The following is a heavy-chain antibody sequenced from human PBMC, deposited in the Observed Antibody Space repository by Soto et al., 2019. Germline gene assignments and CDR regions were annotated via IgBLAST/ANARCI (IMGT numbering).Heavy chain of an antibody. CDR2: INHSGST. CDR1: GGSFSGYY. Sequence: PSETLSLTCAVYGGSFSGYYWSLIRQPPGKGLEWIGEINHSGSTNYNPSLKSRVTISVDTSKNQFSLKLSSVTAAGTAVYYCARGATVTSYYYYYYMDVWGKGTTVTVSS. V-gene: IGHV4-34*01. J-gene: IGHJ6*03. D-gene: IGHD4-17*01. CDR3: ARGATVTSYYYYYYMDV.